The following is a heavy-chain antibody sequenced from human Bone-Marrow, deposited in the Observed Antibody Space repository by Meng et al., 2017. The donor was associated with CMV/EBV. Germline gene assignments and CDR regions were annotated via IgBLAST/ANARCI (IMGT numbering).Heavy chain of an antibody. CDR3: ARVYDFWTYFDY. CDR2: IYSGGSST. D-gene: IGHD3-3*01. V-gene: IGHV3-23*03. J-gene: IGHJ4*02. Sequence: GESLKISCAASGFTFSSYAMSWVRQAPGKGLEWVSVIYSGGSSTYYADSVKGRFTTSRDNSKNTLYLQMNSLRAEDTAVYYCARVYDFWTYFDYWGQGTLVTVSS. CDR1: GFTFSSYA.